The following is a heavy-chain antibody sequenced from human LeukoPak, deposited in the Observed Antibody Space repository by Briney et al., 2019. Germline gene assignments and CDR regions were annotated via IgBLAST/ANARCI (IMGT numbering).Heavy chain of an antibody. Sequence: ASVKVSCKASGYTFTSYYMHWVRQAPGQGLGWMGIINPSGGSTSYAQKFQGRVTMTRDTSTSTVYMELSSLRSEDTAVYYCATTPRRGYSYGSVVPHPGLGGLDYWGQGTLVTVSS. J-gene: IGHJ4*02. CDR1: GYTFTSYY. CDR3: ATTPRRGYSYGSVVPHPGLGGLDY. CDR2: INPSGGST. V-gene: IGHV1-46*01. D-gene: IGHD5-18*01.